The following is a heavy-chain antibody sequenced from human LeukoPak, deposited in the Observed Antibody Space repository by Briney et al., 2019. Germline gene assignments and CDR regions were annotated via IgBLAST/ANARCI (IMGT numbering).Heavy chain of an antibody. CDR2: IADDGSNK. CDR3: ARASSKTRIAVAGTDY. Sequence: PGGSLRLSCAASGFTFSSYAMHWVRQAPGKGLDWVAVIADDGSNKYYADSVKGRFTISRDNSNNTLFLQMNSLRAEDTAVYYCARASSKTRIAVAGTDYWGQGTLVTVSS. V-gene: IGHV3-30*04. J-gene: IGHJ4*02. D-gene: IGHD6-19*01. CDR1: GFTFSSYA.